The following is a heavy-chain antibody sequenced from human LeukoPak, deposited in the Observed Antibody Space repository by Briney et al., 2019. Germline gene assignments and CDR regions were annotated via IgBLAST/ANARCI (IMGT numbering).Heavy chain of an antibody. CDR2: ISGSGGST. D-gene: IGHD1-1*01. J-gene: IGHJ4*02. V-gene: IGHV3-23*01. CDR1: GFTFSTYV. CDR3: AKGNWRYFDY. Sequence: PGGSLRLSCAASGFTFSTYVMSWVRQAPGKGLEWVSAISGSGGSTYYADSVKGRFTISRDNSKNTLYLQMNSLGADDTAVYYCAKGNWRYFDYWDQGTLVTVSS.